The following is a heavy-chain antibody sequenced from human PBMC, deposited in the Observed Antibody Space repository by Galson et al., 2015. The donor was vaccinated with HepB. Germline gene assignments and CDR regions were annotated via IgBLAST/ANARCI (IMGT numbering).Heavy chain of an antibody. D-gene: IGHD6-13*01. CDR1: GFSLSTYD. J-gene: IGHJ6*03. CDR3: ARFPHSSSWDDSYYYMDV. CDR2: MDPNSGNT. Sequence: SVKVSCKASGFSLSTYDINWVRQATGQGLEWLAWMDPNSGNTGYAQKFQGRITMTRNTSISTAYMELRSLRSEDTAVYYCARFPHSSSWDDSYYYMDVWGKGTTVTVSS. V-gene: IGHV1-8*01.